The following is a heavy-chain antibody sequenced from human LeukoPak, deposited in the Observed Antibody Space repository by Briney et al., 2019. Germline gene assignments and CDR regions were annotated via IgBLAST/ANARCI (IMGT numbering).Heavy chain of an antibody. V-gene: IGHV3-21*04. Sequence: GGSLRLSCAASGFTFSSYAMSWVRQAPGKGLEWVSSISTSSSYIYYADSVKGRFTISRDNAKKSLYLQMNSLRAEDTAVYYCAKIVVCSGGSCYGANWFDPWGQGTLVTVSS. CDR1: GFTFSSYA. CDR3: AKIVVCSGGSCYGANWFDP. CDR2: ISTSSSYI. D-gene: IGHD2-15*01. J-gene: IGHJ5*02.